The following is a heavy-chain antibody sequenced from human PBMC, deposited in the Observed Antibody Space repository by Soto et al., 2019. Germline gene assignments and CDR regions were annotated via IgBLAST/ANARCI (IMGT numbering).Heavy chain of an antibody. CDR3: ARDADYEATGLDY. CDR2: IVNDGSDR. CDR1: GFTFSRYG. D-gene: IGHD4-17*01. J-gene: IGHJ4*02. V-gene: IGHV3-33*01. Sequence: GGSLRLSCVGSGFTFSRYGMHWLRQAPGEGLEWMAVIVNDGSDRDYAASVAGRFTISRDNSKNTLYLQMDNLGVDDTAMYYCARDADYEATGLDYWGQGTLVTVSS.